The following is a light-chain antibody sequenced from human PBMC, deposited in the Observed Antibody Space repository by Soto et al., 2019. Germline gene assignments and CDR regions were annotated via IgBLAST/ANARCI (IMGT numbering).Light chain of an antibody. CDR3: AAWDDSLTARYV. Sequence: QSVLTQPPSASGTPGQRVTISCSGSSSNIGSNTVNWYQQLPGTAPKLLIYSNNQRPSGVPDRFSGSKSGTSASLAISGLQSEDEADYYCAAWDDSLTARYVFGTGTKLTVL. J-gene: IGLJ1*01. CDR2: SNN. V-gene: IGLV1-44*01. CDR1: SSNIGSNT.